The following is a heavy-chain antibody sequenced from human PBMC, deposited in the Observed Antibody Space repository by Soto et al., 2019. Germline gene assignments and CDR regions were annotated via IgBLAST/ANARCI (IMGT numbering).Heavy chain of an antibody. V-gene: IGHV3-30*18. D-gene: IGHD1-26*01. J-gene: IGHJ3*02. Sequence: XVSLRHSCAASGFTFGSYGMHWVRQAPGKGLEWVAVISYDGSNKYYADSVKGRFTISRDNSKNTLYLQMNSLRAEDTAVYYCAKLYRQAGDAFDIWGQGTMVTVPS. CDR2: ISYDGSNK. CDR3: AKLYRQAGDAFDI. CDR1: GFTFGSYG.